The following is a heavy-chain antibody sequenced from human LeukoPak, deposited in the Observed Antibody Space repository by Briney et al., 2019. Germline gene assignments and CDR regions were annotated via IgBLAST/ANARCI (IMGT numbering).Heavy chain of an antibody. CDR3: ASLQQWLAPIDY. D-gene: IGHD6-19*01. Sequence: KPSETLSLTCAVYGGSFSGYYWSWIRQPPGKGLEWIGEINHSGSTNYSPSLKSRVTISVDTSENQFSLKLSSVTAADTAVYYCASLQQWLAPIDYWGQGTLVTVSS. CDR2: INHSGST. V-gene: IGHV4-34*01. J-gene: IGHJ4*02. CDR1: GGSFSGYY.